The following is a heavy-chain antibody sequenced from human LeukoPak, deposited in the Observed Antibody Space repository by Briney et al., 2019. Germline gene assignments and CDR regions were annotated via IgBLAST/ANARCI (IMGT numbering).Heavy chain of an antibody. Sequence: ASVKVSCKASGYTSTSYDINWVRQATGQGLEWMGWMNPNSGNTGYARKFQGRVTMTRNTSISTAYMELSSLRSEDTAVYYCARPDCSGGSCQGSYYYYYGMDVWGQGTTVTVSS. J-gene: IGHJ6*02. CDR3: ARPDCSGGSCQGSYYYYYGMDV. CDR1: GYTSTSYD. V-gene: IGHV1-8*01. CDR2: MNPNSGNT. D-gene: IGHD2-15*01.